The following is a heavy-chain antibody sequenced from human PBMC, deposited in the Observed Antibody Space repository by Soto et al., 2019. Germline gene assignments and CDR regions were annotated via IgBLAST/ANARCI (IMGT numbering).Heavy chain of an antibody. Sequence: QVQLVQSGAEVKKPGASVKVSCKASGYTFSSYFISWVRQAPGQGLEWMGWISAYNGNTNYAQNLQXXXTXXTDTSTSTAYMELRSLRSDDTAVYYCASDLPPVDYWGQGTLVTVSS. CDR3: ASDLPPVDY. CDR1: GYTFSSYF. CDR2: ISAYNGNT. V-gene: IGHV1-18*01. J-gene: IGHJ4*02.